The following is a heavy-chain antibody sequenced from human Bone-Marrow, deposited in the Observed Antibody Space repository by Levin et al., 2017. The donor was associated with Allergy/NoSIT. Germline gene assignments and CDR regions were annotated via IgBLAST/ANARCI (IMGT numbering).Heavy chain of an antibody. Sequence: ASQTLSLTCTVSGGSIGSSDYYWSWIRQTPGKGLEWIGCIYYIGHTYYDRSLRSRVTISVDTSKNQLSLKLRSVTAADTAVYYCARGGMFYHDSSGYPFDYWGQGTQVTVSS. CDR2: IYYIGHT. CDR3: ARGGMFYHDSSGYPFDY. J-gene: IGHJ4*02. CDR1: GGSIGSSDYY. V-gene: IGHV4-30-4*01. D-gene: IGHD3-22*01.